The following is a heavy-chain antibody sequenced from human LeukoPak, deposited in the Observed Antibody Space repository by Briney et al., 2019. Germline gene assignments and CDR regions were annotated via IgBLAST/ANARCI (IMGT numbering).Heavy chain of an antibody. CDR3: AREAEIVGRITMVRGDRYYYYMDV. V-gene: IGHV4-61*02. J-gene: IGHJ6*03. D-gene: IGHD3-10*01. Sequence: SETLSLTCTVSGGSISSGSYYWSWIRQPAGKGLEWIGRIYTSGSTNYNPSLKSRVTISVDTSKNQFSLKLSSVTAADTAVYYCAREAEIVGRITMVRGDRYYYYMDVWGKGTTVTISS. CDR2: IYTSGST. CDR1: GGSISSGSYY.